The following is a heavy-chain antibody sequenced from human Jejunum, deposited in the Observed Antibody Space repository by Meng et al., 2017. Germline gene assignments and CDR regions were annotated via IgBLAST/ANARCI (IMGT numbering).Heavy chain of an antibody. CDR1: DFTFSNVR. J-gene: IGHJ4*02. D-gene: IGHD6-19*01. V-gene: IGHV3-15*01. Sequence: GESLKISCAATDFTFSNVRMSWVRQAPGKGLEWVGRIKRTTDGGTTDYAAPVKDRFTISRDDSKNTLYLQMNSLKSEDTAVYYCSAGHSSAWSLGYWGQGTRVTVSS. CDR2: IKRTTDGGTT. CDR3: SAGHSSAWSLGY.